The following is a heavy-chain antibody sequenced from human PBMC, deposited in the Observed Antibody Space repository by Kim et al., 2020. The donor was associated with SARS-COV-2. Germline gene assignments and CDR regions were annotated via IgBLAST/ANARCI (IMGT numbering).Heavy chain of an antibody. CDR3: ARMYYYYGMDV. J-gene: IGHJ6*02. CDR2: IYYSGST. V-gene: IGHV4-39*03. CDR1: GGSISSSSYY. Sequence: SETLSLTCTVSGGSISSSSYYWGWIRQPPGKGLEWIGSIYYSGSTYYNPSLKSRVTISVDTSKNQFSLKLSPVTAADTAVYYAARMYYYYGMDVWGQGTTVTVSS. D-gene: IGHD6-13*01.